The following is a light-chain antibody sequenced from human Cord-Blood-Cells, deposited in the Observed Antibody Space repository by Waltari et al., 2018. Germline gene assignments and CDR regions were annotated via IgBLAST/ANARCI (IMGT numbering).Light chain of an antibody. CDR1: SSDVGGYNY. J-gene: IGLJ1*01. CDR3: SSYTSSSTYV. CDR2: DVS. V-gene: IGLV2-14*01. Sequence: QSALTQPASVSGSPGQSITISRTGTSSDVGGYNYVPWYQQHPGKAPKLMIYDVSKRPSGVSNRFSGSKSGNTASLTISGLQAEDEADYYCSSYTSSSTYVFGTGTKVTVL.